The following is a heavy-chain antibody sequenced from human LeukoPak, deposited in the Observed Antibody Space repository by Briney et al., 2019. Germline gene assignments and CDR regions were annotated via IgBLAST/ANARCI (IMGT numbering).Heavy chain of an antibody. V-gene: IGHV4-59*01. Sequence: PSETLSLTCTVSGGSISSYYWSWIRQPPGKGLEWIGYIYYSGSTNYNPSLKSRVTISVDTSKNQFSLKLSSVTAADTAVYYCARGLDGDYHYFDYWGQGTLVTVSS. J-gene: IGHJ4*02. CDR3: ARGLDGDYHYFDY. CDR1: GGSISSYY. CDR2: IYYSGST. D-gene: IGHD4-17*01.